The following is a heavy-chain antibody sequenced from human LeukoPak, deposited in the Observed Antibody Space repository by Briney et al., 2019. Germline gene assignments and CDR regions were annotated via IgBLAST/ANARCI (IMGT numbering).Heavy chain of an antibody. CDR3: ARDGSGSYYNDY. CDR1: GFTFDDYG. J-gene: IGHJ4*02. CDR2: INWNGGST. D-gene: IGHD1-26*01. Sequence: GGSPRLSCAASGFTFDDYGMSWVRQAPGKGLEWVSGINWNGGSTGYADSVKGRFTISRDNAKNSLYLQMNSLRAEDTALYYCARDGSGSYYNDYWGQGTLVTVSS. V-gene: IGHV3-20*04.